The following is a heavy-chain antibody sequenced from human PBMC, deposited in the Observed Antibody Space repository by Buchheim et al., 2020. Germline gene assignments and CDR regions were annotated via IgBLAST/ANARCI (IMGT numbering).Heavy chain of an antibody. CDR2: INNDGSFT. CDR1: GFTLSSYW. CDR3: ARAGEKQLGYNWFDH. V-gene: IGHV3-74*01. D-gene: IGHD6-13*01. J-gene: IGHJ5*02. Sequence: EVQLVESGGGLVQPGGSLRLSCEASGFTLSSYWMHWVRQAPGKGLVWVSCINNDGSFTTYADSVKGRFTISRDNAKNTLYLQMYSLRDGDTAVYYCARAGEKQLGYNWFDHWGQGTL.